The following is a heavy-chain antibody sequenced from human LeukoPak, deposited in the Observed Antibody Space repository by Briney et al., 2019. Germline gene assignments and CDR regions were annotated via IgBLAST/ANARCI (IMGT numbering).Heavy chain of an antibody. D-gene: IGHD2-2*01. Sequence: GGSLRLSCAASAFTFSSYTMNWVRQAPGKGLEWVSAVSSSSSYIYYADSVKGRFTISRDNAKNSLYLQMNSLRAEDTAVYYFARHGKIVVVPATTDAFDIWGQGTMVTVSS. J-gene: IGHJ3*02. CDR2: VSSSSSYI. CDR3: ARHGKIVVVPATTDAFDI. V-gene: IGHV3-21*01. CDR1: AFTFSSYT.